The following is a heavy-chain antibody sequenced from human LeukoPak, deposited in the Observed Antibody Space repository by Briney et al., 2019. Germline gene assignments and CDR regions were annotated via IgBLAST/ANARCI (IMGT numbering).Heavy chain of an antibody. V-gene: IGHV4-34*01. CDR1: GGSFSGYY. D-gene: IGHD3-3*01. CDR2: INHSGST. Sequence: SETLSLTCAVYGGSFSGYYWSWIRQPPGKGLEWIGEINHSGSTNYNPSLKSRVTISVDTSKNQFSLKLSSVTAADTAVYYGARGPRRWSGYYAANLGLTYMDVWGKGTTVTVSS. J-gene: IGHJ6*03. CDR3: ARGPRRWSGYYAANLGLTYMDV.